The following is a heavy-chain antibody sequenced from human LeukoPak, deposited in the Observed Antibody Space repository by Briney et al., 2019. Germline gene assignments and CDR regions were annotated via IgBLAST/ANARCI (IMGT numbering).Heavy chain of an antibody. CDR3: AKDITMIVVVNAFDI. CDR2: IWYDGSNK. CDR1: GFTFSSYG. Sequence: GGSLRPSCAASGFTFSSYGMHWVRQAPGKRLKWVAVIWYDGSNKYYADSVKGRFTISRDNSKNTLYLQMNSLRAEDTAVYYCAKDITMIVVVNAFDIWGQGTMVTVSS. D-gene: IGHD3-22*01. V-gene: IGHV3-33*06. J-gene: IGHJ3*02.